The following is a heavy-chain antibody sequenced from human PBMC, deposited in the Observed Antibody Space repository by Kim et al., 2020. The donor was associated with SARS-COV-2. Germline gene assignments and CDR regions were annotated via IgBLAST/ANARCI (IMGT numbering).Heavy chain of an antibody. CDR2: ISGSGGST. CDR3: AKAQHTLDIVVVPAALDY. D-gene: IGHD2-2*03. Sequence: GGSLRLSCAASGFTFSSYAMSWVRQAPGKGLEWVSAISGSGGSTYYADSVKGRFTISRDNSKNTLYLQMNSLRAEDTAVYYCAKAQHTLDIVVVPAALDYWGQGTLVTVSS. J-gene: IGHJ4*02. CDR1: GFTFSSYA. V-gene: IGHV3-23*01.